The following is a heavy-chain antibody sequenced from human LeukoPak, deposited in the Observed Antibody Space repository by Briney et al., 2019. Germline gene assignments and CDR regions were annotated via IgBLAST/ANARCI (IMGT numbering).Heavy chain of an antibody. J-gene: IGHJ4*02. CDR3: ARYLYYYGSGGGVYYSDY. Sequence: SETLSLTCTVSGGSISPSSWTWIRQPAGKGLEWIGHLYTSGSTNYNPSLKSRVTMSVGTSKNQFSLKLISVTAADTAVYYCARYLYYYGSGGGVYYSDYWGQGTLVTVSS. D-gene: IGHD3-10*01. V-gene: IGHV4-4*07. CDR2: LYTSGST. CDR1: GGSISPSS.